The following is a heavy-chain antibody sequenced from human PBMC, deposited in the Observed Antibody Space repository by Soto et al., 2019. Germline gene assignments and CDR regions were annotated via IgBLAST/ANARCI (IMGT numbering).Heavy chain of an antibody. V-gene: IGHV3-53*01. CDR3: ARDKDFGDYTFDL. CDR1: GLDVKAIY. CDR2: LYTFGEG. J-gene: IGHJ4*02. Sequence: EVRLAESGGGVIHPGGSLRLSCAVSGLDVKAIYMSWLRRAPGKGLEWVAGLYTFGEGYYADFAAGRFTIARHESENKLVLEMIDLKIEDTAIYYCARDKDFGDYTFDLWGQGTLVTVSS. D-gene: IGHD4-17*01.